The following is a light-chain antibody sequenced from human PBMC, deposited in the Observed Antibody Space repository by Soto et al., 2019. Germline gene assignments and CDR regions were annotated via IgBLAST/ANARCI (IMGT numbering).Light chain of an antibody. Sequence: EVLLTQSPATLSLSLGERSTLXXRASQSVSSSYLAWYQQKPGQPPRVXIYGASSRATGIPDRFSGSGAGTDFTLTISSLQSEDFAVYYCLQYDDWHRTFGQGTKVDIK. J-gene: IGKJ1*01. CDR3: LQYDDWHRT. CDR1: QSVSSSY. CDR2: GAS. V-gene: IGKV3D-20*02.